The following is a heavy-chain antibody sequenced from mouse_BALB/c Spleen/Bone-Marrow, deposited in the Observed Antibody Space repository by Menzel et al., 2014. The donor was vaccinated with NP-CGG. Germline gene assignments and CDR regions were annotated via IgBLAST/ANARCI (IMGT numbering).Heavy chain of an antibody. V-gene: IGHV1-67*01. CDR1: GYTFTDYA. CDR2: ISTYYGNT. J-gene: IGHJ1*01. CDR3: ARKRLTGTSYWYFDV. Sequence: QVQLQQPGPELVRPGVSVEISCKGSGYTFTDYAMHWVKQSHAKSLEWIGVISTYYGNTNYNQKFKGKATMTVDKSSSTAYMELARLTSEDSAIYYCARKRLTGTSYWYFDVWGAGTTVTVSS. D-gene: IGHD4-1*01.